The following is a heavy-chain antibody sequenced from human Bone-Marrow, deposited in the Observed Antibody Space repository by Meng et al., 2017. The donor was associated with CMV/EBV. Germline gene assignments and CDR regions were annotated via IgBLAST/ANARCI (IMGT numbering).Heavy chain of an antibody. CDR3: ARVGRETNYYYGMDV. CDR1: GFTFSSYA. V-gene: IGHV3-30-3*01. J-gene: IGHJ6*02. CDR2: ISYDGSNK. Sequence: GESLKISCAASGFTFSSYAMHWVRQAPGKGLEWVAVISYDGSNKYYADSVKGRFTISRDNSKNTLYLQMNSLRAEDTAVYYCARVGRETNYYYGMDVWCQGTTVTVSS. D-gene: IGHD3-16*01.